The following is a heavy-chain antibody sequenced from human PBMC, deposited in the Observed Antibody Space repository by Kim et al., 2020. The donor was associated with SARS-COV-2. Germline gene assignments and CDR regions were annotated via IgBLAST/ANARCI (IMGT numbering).Heavy chain of an antibody. V-gene: IGHV3-23*01. D-gene: IGHD6-19*01. J-gene: IGHJ4*02. CDR3: ARGGVPGRSGY. CDR2: VSGSGNNT. CDR1: GFPFSTYA. Sequence: GGSLRLSCAASGFPFSTYAMTWVRQTPGKGLEWVSSVSGSGNNTYYADSVKGRFTISRDNSKNTLYLQMNSLTAEDTALYYCARGGVPGRSGYWGQGTLVIVSS.